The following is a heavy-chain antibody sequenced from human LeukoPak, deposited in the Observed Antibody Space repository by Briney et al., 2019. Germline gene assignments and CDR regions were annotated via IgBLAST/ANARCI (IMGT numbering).Heavy chain of an antibody. CDR1: GGSISSYY. CDR3: ARDTKNGWYEPEPEAPNWFDP. Sequence: PSETLSLTCTVSGGSISSYYWSWIRQPAGKGLEWIGRIYTSGSTNYNPSLKSRVTMSVDTSKNQFSLKLSSVTAADTAVYYCARDTKNGWYEPEPEAPNWFDPWGQGTLVTVSS. D-gene: IGHD6-19*01. J-gene: IGHJ5*02. CDR2: IYTSGST. V-gene: IGHV4-4*07.